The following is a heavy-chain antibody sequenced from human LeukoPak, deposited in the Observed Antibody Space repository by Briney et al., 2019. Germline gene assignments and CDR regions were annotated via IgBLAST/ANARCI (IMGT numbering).Heavy chain of an antibody. Sequence: GASVKVSCKASGYTFTCYYMHWVRQAPGQGLEWMGIINPSGGSTSYVQKFQGRVTMTRDMSTSTVYMELSSLRSEDTAVYYCARDVVYKGSAFDIWGQGTMVTVSS. CDR2: INPSGGST. J-gene: IGHJ3*02. D-gene: IGHD3-10*01. V-gene: IGHV1-46*01. CDR3: ARDVVYKGSAFDI. CDR1: GYTFTCYY.